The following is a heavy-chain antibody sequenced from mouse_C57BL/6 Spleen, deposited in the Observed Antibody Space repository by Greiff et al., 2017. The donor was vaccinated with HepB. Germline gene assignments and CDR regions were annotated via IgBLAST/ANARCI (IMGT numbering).Heavy chain of an antibody. CDR3: ARGGDGNYEGGFAY. CDR1: GYAFSSSW. V-gene: IGHV1-82*01. CDR2: IYPGDGDT. J-gene: IGHJ3*01. D-gene: IGHD2-1*01. Sequence: QVQLQQSGPELVKPGASVKISCKASGYAFSSSWMNWVKQRPGKGLEWIGRIYPGDGDTNYNGKFKGKATLTADKSSSTAYMQLSSLTSEDSAVYFCARGGDGNYEGGFAYWGQGTLVTVSA.